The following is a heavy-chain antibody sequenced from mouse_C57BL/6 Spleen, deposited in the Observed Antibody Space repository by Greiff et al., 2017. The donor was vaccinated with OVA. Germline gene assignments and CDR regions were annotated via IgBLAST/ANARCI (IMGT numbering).Heavy chain of an antibody. V-gene: IGHV5-16*01. D-gene: IGHD4-1*01. J-gene: IGHJ2*01. CDR2: INYDGSST. CDR3: ARGLGRWDFDY. Sequence: EVHLVESEGGLVQPGSSMKLSCTASGFTFSDYYMAWVRQVPEKGLEWVANINYDGSSTYYLDSLKSRFIISRDNAKNILYLQMSSLKSEDTATYYCARGLGRWDFDYWGQGTTLTVSS. CDR1: GFTFSDYY.